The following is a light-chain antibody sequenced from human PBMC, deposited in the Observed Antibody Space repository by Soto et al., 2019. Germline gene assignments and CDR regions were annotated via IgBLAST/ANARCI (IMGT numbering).Light chain of an antibody. CDR1: ESVSKNF. Sequence: EIVLTQSPGALSLSPGERATLSCRASESVSKNFVAWYQQKPGQAPRLLMYGAAYRPTGVPDRFSGSGSGTDFTLTISRLEPEDFAVYFCQQYGSSPETFGHGTTVDVK. CDR3: QQYGSSPET. J-gene: IGKJ3*01. V-gene: IGKV3-20*01. CDR2: GAA.